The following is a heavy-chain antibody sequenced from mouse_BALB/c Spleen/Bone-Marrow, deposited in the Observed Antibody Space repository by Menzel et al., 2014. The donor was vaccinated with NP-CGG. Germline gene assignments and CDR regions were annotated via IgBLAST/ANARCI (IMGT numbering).Heavy chain of an antibody. D-gene: IGHD2-2*01. CDR1: GFTFSSNG. Sequence: DVKLVESGGGLVKPGGSLKLSCAASGFTFSSNGMSWVRQNPEKRLEWVATISGGGNYTYYPDSVKGRFTISRDNAKNILYLQMSSLRSEDTALYYCARNYYGYDGYFDYWGQGTTLTVSS. CDR3: ARNYYGYDGYFDY. V-gene: IGHV5-9-2*01. J-gene: IGHJ2*01. CDR2: ISGGGNYT.